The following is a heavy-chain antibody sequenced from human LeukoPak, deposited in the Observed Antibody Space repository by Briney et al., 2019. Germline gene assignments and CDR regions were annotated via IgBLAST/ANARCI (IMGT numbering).Heavy chain of an antibody. V-gene: IGHV1-18*01. CDR2: ISAYNGNT. CDR1: GYTLTELS. CDR3: ARDRQSPLLIAVAGTGWFDP. J-gene: IGHJ5*02. Sequence: AASVKVSCKVSGYTLTELSMHWVRQAPGQGLEWMGWISAYNGNTNYAQKLQGRVTMTTDTSTSTAYMELRSLRSDDTAVYYCARDRQSPLLIAVAGTGWFDPWGQGTLVTVSS. D-gene: IGHD6-19*01.